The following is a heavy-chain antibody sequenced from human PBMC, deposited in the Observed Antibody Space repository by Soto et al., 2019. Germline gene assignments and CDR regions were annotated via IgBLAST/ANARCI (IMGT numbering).Heavy chain of an antibody. J-gene: IGHJ6*02. CDR1: GGTFSSYA. D-gene: IGHD2-2*01. V-gene: IGHV1-69*01. Sequence: QVPLVQSGAEVKKPGSSVKDSCKASGGTFSSYAISWVRQAPGQGLEWMGGIIPILGTANYAQKFQGRVTITADEATSTAYMALRWLRSEDTAVYYCARVPEYQLLVYGMDVWGQGTTVTVSS. CDR3: ARVPEYQLLVYGMDV. CDR2: IIPILGTA.